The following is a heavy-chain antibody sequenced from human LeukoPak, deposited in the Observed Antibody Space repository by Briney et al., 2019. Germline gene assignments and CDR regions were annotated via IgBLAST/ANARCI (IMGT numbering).Heavy chain of an antibody. V-gene: IGHV3-23*01. CDR1: GFTFSSYA. CDR3: AKGYRGYSYGYPFDY. Sequence: GGSLRLSCAASGFTFSSYAMSWVRQARAKGLEWVSAISGSGESTYYADSVKGRLTISRDNSKNTLYLQMNSLRAEDTAVYYCAKGYRGYSYGYPFDYWGQGTLVTVSS. J-gene: IGHJ4*02. D-gene: IGHD5-18*01. CDR2: ISGSGEST.